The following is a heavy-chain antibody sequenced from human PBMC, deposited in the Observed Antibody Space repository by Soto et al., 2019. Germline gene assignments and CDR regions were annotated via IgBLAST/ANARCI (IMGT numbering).Heavy chain of an antibody. D-gene: IGHD2-8*02. J-gene: IGHJ5*01. Sequence: EVQLLESGGGLVQPGGSLRLSCAASGFTFSSYAMSWVRQTPGKGLEWVSTLSASGGTTYYADSVKGQFTISRDNSKSKLYLKMNSLRAEDTAVYYCAHDHGTSGPHWIDSWGQGTLVTVSS. V-gene: IGHV3-23*01. CDR3: AHDHGTSGPHWIDS. CDR1: GFTFSSYA. CDR2: LSASGGTT.